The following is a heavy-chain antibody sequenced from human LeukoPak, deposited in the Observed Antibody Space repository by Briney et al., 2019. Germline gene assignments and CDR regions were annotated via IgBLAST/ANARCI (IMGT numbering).Heavy chain of an antibody. CDR1: GFTFRAYA. CDR3: AKDLRRPKGALDF. J-gene: IGHJ3*01. V-gene: IGHV3-30*18. Sequence: GGSLRLSCVASGFTFRAYAIDWVRQAPGKGLEWVVRISNDARKKTYADSVRGRFNISRDNDKNTVLLQMNSLRAEDTAMYYCAKDLRRPKGALDFWGQGTMVTVSS. CDR2: ISNDARKK.